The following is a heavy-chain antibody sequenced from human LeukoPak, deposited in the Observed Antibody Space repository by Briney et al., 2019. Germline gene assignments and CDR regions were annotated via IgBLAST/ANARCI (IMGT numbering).Heavy chain of an antibody. Sequence: GSLRLSCAASGFTFSAYPMNWVRQPPGKGLEWIGEIYHSESTNYNPSLKSRVTISVDKSKNQVSLKLSSVTAADTAIYYCARSPNYYGSGSYYSVWGQGTLVTVSS. V-gene: IGHV4-34*01. CDR2: IYHSEST. J-gene: IGHJ4*02. D-gene: IGHD3-10*01. CDR3: ARSPNYYGSGSYYSV. CDR1: GFTFSAYP.